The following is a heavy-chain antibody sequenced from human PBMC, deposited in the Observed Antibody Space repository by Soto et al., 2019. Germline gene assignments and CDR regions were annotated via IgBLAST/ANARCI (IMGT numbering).Heavy chain of an antibody. V-gene: IGHV1-58*02. Sequence: SVKVSCKASGFTFTSSAMQWVRQARGQRLEWIGWIVVGSGNTNYAQKFQERVTITRDMSTSTAYMELSSLRSEDTAVYYCAARGYDYIWGSYRSPNDAFDIWGQGTMVTV. CDR1: GFTFTSSA. D-gene: IGHD3-16*02. J-gene: IGHJ3*02. CDR2: IVVGSGNT. CDR3: AARGYDYIWGSYRSPNDAFDI.